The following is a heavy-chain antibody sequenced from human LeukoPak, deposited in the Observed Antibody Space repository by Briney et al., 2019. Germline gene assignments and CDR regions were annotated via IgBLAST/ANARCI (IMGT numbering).Heavy chain of an antibody. V-gene: IGHV3-33*01. CDR2: IWYDGSNK. CDR3: ARDQGCSSTNCYSLFFHY. D-gene: IGHD2-2*01. J-gene: IGHJ4*02. CDR1: GFTFSSYG. Sequence: GGSLRLSCAASGFTFSSYGMHWVRQAPGKGLEWVALIWYDGSNKYYADSVKGRFTISRDNSKNTLYLQMNSLRAEDTAVYYCARDQGCSSTNCYSLFFHYWGQGTLVTVSS.